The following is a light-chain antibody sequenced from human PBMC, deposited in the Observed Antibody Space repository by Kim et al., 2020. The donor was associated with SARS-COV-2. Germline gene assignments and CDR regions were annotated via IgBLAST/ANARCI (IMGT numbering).Light chain of an antibody. J-gene: IGKJ1*01. CDR3: QQNYSSPT. V-gene: IGKV1-39*01. CDR1: QTVGSH. Sequence: DIQMTQSPLSLSASVGDTVTITCRASQTVGSHLNWFQHKPGKVPKLLIFGASNLQRGAPSRFSASGSGTDFTLTISSLQPEDLVTYCWQQNYSSPTFGPGTKVDIK. CDR2: GAS.